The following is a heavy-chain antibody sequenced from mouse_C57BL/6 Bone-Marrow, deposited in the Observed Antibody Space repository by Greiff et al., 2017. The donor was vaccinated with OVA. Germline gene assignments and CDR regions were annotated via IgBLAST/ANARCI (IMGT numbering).Heavy chain of an antibody. CDR3: ASLGLLAWFAY. J-gene: IGHJ3*01. V-gene: IGHV1-72*01. CDR1: GYTFTSYW. Sequence: QVQLQQPGAELVKPGASVKLSCKASGYTFTSYWMHWVKQRPGRGLEWIGRFDPNSGGTKYNEKFKSKATLTVDKPSSTAYMQLSSLTSEDSAVYYCASLGLLAWFAYWGQGTLVTVSA. D-gene: IGHD3-1*01. CDR2: FDPNSGGT.